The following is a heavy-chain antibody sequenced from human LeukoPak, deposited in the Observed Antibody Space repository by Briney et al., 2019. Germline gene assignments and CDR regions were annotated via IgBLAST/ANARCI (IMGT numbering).Heavy chain of an antibody. CDR2: ISDSSSTI. D-gene: IGHD3-3*01. J-gene: IGHJ4*02. V-gene: IGHV3-48*04. Sequence: HPGGSLRLSCTASGFTFSTYSMNWVRQAPGRGLEWVSYISDSSSTIYYADSVKGRVTISRDNAKNSLYLQMNSLRVEGTAVYYCARGNSRSLEWLLDSFDQWGQGTLVTVSS. CDR3: ARGNSRSLEWLLDSFDQ. CDR1: GFTFSTYS.